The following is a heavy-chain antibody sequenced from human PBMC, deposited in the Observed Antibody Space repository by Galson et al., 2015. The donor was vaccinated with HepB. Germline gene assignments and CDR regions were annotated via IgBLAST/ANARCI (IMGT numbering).Heavy chain of an antibody. CDR2: IKQDGSEQ. CDR1: GFSFSNYR. V-gene: IGHV3-7*03. CDR3: AREDKYHDYVWGTYRYKPSDY. Sequence: SLRLSCAASGFSFSNYRMTWVRQTPGKGLEWVATIKQDGSEQYYVDSVKGRLIVSRDNAKNSLSLQMNSLRAEDTAVYYCAREDKYHDYVWGTYRYKPSDYWGQGSLVTVSS. J-gene: IGHJ4*02. D-gene: IGHD3-16*02.